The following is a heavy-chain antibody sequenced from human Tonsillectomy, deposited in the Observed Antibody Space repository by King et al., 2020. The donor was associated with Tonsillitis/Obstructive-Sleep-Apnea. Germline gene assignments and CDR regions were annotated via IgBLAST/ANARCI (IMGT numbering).Heavy chain of an antibody. V-gene: IGHV3-7*04. Sequence: VQLVESGGGLVQPGGSLRLSCAASGFTFSSYWMSWVRQAPGKRLEGVANIKQDGSEKYYVDSVKGRFTISRDNAKNSLYLQMNSLRAEDTAVYYCARDWWKGGSSSPMDVWGKGTTVTVSS. CDR2: IKQDGSEK. D-gene: IGHD6-6*01. CDR3: ARDWWKGGSSSPMDV. J-gene: IGHJ6*03. CDR1: GFTFSSYW.